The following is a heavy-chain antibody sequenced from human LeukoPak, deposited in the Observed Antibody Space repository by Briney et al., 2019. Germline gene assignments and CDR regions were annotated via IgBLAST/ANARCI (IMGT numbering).Heavy chain of an antibody. CDR1: GGSISSGGYY. Sequence: SQTLSLTCTVSGGSISSGGYYWSWIPQPAGKGLEWIGRIYTSGSTNYNPSLKSRVTMSVDTSKNQFSLKLSSVTAADTAVYYCARSGGGNFDYWGQGTLVTVSS. CDR2: IYTSGST. D-gene: IGHD2-15*01. J-gene: IGHJ4*02. CDR3: ARSGGGNFDY. V-gene: IGHV4-61*02.